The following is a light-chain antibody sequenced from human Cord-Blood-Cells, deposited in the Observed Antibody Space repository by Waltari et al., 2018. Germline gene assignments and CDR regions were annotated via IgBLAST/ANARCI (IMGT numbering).Light chain of an antibody. CDR1: NLGEKY. J-gene: IGLJ2*01. V-gene: IGLV3-1*01. CDR2: QDS. Sequence: SYELTRPPSVSVSPGQTASITCSGANLGEKYACWYQQKPGQSPVLVIYQDSKRPSGIPERFSGSNSGNTATLTISGTQAMDEADYDCQAWDSSTVLFGGGTKLTVL. CDR3: QAWDSSTVL.